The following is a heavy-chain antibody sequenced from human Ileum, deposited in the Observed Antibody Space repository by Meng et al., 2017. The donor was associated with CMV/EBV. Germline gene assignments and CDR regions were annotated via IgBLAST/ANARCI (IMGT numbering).Heavy chain of an antibody. Sequence: GGSLRLSCAASGFTFSSYSLNWVRQAPGKGLEWISYISSSSTTIYYADSLKGRFTISRDNAKNSLYLQMNSLRAEDTAVYYCAREYSSSSGRSFDHWGQGTLVTVSS. CDR3: AREYSSSSGRSFDH. D-gene: IGHD6-6*01. CDR1: GFTFSSYS. J-gene: IGHJ4*02. CDR2: ISSSSTTI. V-gene: IGHV3-48*04.